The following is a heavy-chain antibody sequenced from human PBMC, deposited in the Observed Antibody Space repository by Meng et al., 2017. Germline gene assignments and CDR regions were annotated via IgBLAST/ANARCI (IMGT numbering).Heavy chain of an antibody. CDR1: GFTFSSYW. D-gene: IGHD2-21*01. Sequence: ETLSLTCAASGFTFSSYWMSWVRQAPGKGLEWVANIKQDGSEKYYVDSVKGRFTISGDNAKNSLYLQMNSLRAEDTAVYYCARSLGDRAFDIWGQGTMVTVSS. J-gene: IGHJ3*02. V-gene: IGHV3-7*01. CDR2: IKQDGSEK. CDR3: ARSLGDRAFDI.